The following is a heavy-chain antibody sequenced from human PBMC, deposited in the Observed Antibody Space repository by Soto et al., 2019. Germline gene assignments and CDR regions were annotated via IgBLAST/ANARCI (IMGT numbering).Heavy chain of an antibody. V-gene: IGHV1-18*01. Sequence: QVQLVQSGAEVKKPGASVKVCCKASGYTFTSYGISWVRQAPGQGLDLLGWISSYNGNTNYAQKLQGRVTMTTDTSTSTAYRELRSLRSDDTAVYYCARDPYPYEIVGATEIDYWCQGTLVTVSS. D-gene: IGHD1-26*01. J-gene: IGHJ4*02. CDR1: GYTFTSYG. CDR3: ARDPYPYEIVGATEIDY. CDR2: ISSYNGNT.